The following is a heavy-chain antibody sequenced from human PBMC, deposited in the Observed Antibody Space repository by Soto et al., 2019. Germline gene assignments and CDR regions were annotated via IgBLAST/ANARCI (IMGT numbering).Heavy chain of an antibody. V-gene: IGHV1-69*12. J-gene: IGHJ6*02. CDR1: GGTFSSYA. CDR2: IIPIFGTA. D-gene: IGHD6-13*01. CDR3: ARVGTAAGTHFPGMDV. Sequence: QVQLVQSGAEVKKPGSSVKVSCKASGGTFSSYAISWVRQAPGQGLEWMGGIIPIFGTANYAQKFQGRVTITEDDSTRTAYMELSSLRSEDTAVYYCARVGTAAGTHFPGMDVWGQETTVTVSS.